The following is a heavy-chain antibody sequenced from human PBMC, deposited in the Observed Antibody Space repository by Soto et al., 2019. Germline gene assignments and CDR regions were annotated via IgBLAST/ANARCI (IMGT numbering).Heavy chain of an antibody. CDR1: GYTFSDYG. Sequence: QIHLVQSAGEVKKPGASVKVSCKTSGYTFSDYGITWVRQAPGQGLEWVGWIYGYNGHTNYAQKFQDRVTMTTDTSTNTAYMELRSLTSGDTAVYYCARDRGVLIVRTPHLDDWGQGTLVTVSS. CDR2: IYGYNGHT. CDR3: ARDRGVLIVRTPHLDD. D-gene: IGHD3-22*01. J-gene: IGHJ4*02. V-gene: IGHV1-18*01.